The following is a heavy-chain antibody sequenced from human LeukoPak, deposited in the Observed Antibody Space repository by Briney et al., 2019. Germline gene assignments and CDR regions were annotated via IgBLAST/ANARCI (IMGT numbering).Heavy chain of an antibody. V-gene: IGHV4-28*03. Sequence: KPSDTLSLTCAVSGYSISSNHWWGWIRQPPGKGLEWIGYIFYAGSTYYNPSLKSRLTMSVDTSKNQFSLKLTSVTAADTAVYFCARDAYGSGSYHSALDYWGQGTLVTVSS. J-gene: IGHJ4*02. D-gene: IGHD3-10*01. CDR1: GYSISSNHW. CDR2: IFYAGST. CDR3: ARDAYGSGSYHSALDY.